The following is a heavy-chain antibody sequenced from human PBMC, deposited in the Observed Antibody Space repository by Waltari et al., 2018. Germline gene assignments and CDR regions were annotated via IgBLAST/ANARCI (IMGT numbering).Heavy chain of an antibody. Sequence: QVHLVQSGAEVKKPGASVKFSCKASGYTFTSYDINWVRQATGHGLEWMGWMNPNSGNTGYAQKFQGRNTMTRHTSISTAYMELSSLRSEDTAVYYWARGRSISYWGQGTLVTVSS. D-gene: IGHD2-2*01. CDR1: GYTFTSYD. J-gene: IGHJ4*02. CDR3: ARGRSISY. V-gene: IGHV1-8*01. CDR2: MNPNSGNT.